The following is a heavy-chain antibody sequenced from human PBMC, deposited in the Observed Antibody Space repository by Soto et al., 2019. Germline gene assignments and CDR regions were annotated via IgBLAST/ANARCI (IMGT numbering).Heavy chain of an antibody. CDR1: GFTFSSYG. CDR3: AKPRAQWLATSDASDI. Sequence: PGGSLRLSCAASGFTFSSYGMHWVRQAPGKGLEWVAVISYDGSNKYYADSVKGRFTISRDNSKNTLYLQMNSLRAEDTAVYYCAKPRAQWLATSDASDIRGQGTMVTVSS. V-gene: IGHV3-30*18. J-gene: IGHJ3*02. D-gene: IGHD6-19*01. CDR2: ISYDGSNK.